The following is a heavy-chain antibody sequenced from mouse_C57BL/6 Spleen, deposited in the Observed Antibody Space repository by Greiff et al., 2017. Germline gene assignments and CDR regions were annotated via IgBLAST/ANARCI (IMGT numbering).Heavy chain of an antibody. D-gene: IGHD4-1*01. CDR3: GSWDQGFAY. Sequence: VQLQQSGAELVRPGTSVKVSCKASGYAFTNYLIEWVKQRPGQGLEWIGVINPGSGGTNYNEKFQGKATLTADKSSSTAYMQLSSLTSEDSAVYFCGSWDQGFAYWGQGTLVTVSA. CDR1: GYAFTNYL. CDR2: INPGSGGT. J-gene: IGHJ3*01. V-gene: IGHV1-54*01.